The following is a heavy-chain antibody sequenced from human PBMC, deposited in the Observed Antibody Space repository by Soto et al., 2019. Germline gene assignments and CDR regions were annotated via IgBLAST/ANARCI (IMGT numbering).Heavy chain of an antibody. V-gene: IGHV3-15*07. CDR2: TKSKTDGGTT. J-gene: IGHJ6*02. CDR1: GFTFSNAW. CDR3: TFPYYSSSSYYYYYYYGMDV. D-gene: IGHD6-6*01. Sequence: PGGSLRLSCAASGFTFSNAWMNWVRQAPGKGLEWVGRTKSKTDGGTTDYAAPVKGRFTISRDDSKNTLYLQMNSLKTEDTAVYYCTFPYYSSSSYYYYYYYGMDVWGQGTTVTVSS.